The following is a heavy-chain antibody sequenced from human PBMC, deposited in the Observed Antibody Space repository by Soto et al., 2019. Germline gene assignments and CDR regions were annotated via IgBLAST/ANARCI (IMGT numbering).Heavy chain of an antibody. V-gene: IGHV3-53*01. Sequence: EVQLVESGGGLIQPGGSLRLSCVASGFTVSTNYMSWVRQAPGKGLEWVSVIYSGGTASYADSVKGRFTISRDNSKNTLYFQMNSLIAEDTAVYYCARMSGSYTYYHMDVWGQGTTVTVSS. CDR3: ARMSGSYTYYHMDV. CDR2: IYSGGTA. CDR1: GFTVSTNY. D-gene: IGHD3-16*01. J-gene: IGHJ6*02.